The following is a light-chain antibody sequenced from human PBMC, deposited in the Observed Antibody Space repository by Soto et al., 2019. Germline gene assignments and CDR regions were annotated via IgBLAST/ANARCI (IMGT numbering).Light chain of an antibody. J-gene: IGKJ3*01. Sequence: IVLTQSPGAVSLSPGERATLSCRASQSVSSSYLAWYQQKPGQAPRLLIYGASSRATGIPDRFSGSGSGTDFTLTISRLEPEDFAVYYCQQYDTYLTFGPGTKVDIK. CDR2: GAS. V-gene: IGKV3-20*01. CDR1: QSVSSSY. CDR3: QQYDTYLT.